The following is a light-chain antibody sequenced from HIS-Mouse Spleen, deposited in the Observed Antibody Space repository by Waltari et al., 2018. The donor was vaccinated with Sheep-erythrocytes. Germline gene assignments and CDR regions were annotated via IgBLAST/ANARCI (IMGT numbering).Light chain of an antibody. CDR2: DVS. CDR1: SSDVGGYNY. J-gene: IGLJ2*01. CDR3: CSYAGSYTLV. Sequence: QSALTQPRSVSGSPGQSVTISCTGTSSDVGGYNYVSWYQQHPGKAPKLMIYDVSKRPSGVPDRFSGSKSGNTDSLTISGLQAADEADYYCCSYAGSYTLVFGGGTKLTVL. V-gene: IGLV2-11*01.